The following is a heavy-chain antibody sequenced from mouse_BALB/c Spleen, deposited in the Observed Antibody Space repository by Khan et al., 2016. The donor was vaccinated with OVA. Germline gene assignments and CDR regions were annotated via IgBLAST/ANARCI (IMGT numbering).Heavy chain of an antibody. CDR1: GYTFTNYG. D-gene: IGHD2-4*01. CDR3: AKSREYDYDEFAY. V-gene: IGHV9-1*02. Sequence: QIQLVQSGPELKKPGETVKISCKASGYTFTNYGMNWVKQAPRKGLKWMGWINTYTGEPTYADDFKGRFAFYLETSASTAYLQINNLKNEDMATYFCAKSREYDYDEFAYWGQGTLVTVSA. J-gene: IGHJ3*01. CDR2: INTYTGEP.